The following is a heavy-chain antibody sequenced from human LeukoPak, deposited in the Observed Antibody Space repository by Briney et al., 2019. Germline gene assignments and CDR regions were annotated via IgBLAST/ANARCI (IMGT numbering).Heavy chain of an antibody. CDR3: AKDMRHTDY. Sequence: GGSLRLSCAASGFTFSSYGMHWVRQAPGKGLEWVAYIQYDGSNEQYADSVKGRFSISRDNSKNTLYLQMNSLRAEGTAVYYCAKDMRHTDYWGQGTLVTVSS. J-gene: IGHJ4*02. V-gene: IGHV3-30*02. CDR1: GFTFSSYG. CDR2: IQYDGSNE. D-gene: IGHD2-21*01.